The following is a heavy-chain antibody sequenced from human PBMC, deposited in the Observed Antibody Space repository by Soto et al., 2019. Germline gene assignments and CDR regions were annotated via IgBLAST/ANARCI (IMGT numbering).Heavy chain of an antibody. CDR1: GGTFSSYA. CDR2: IIPIFGTA. Sequence: QVQLVQSGAEVKKPGSSVKVSCKASGGTFSSYAISWVRQAPGQGLEWMGGIIPIFGTANYAQKFQGRVTTTAEESMSTGCMELSSTRVEDTAGDYCAGGGGRVGAPKGDYWGQGTLVTVSS. J-gene: IGHJ4*02. D-gene: IGHD1-26*01. CDR3: AGGGGRVGAPKGDY. V-gene: IGHV1-69*01.